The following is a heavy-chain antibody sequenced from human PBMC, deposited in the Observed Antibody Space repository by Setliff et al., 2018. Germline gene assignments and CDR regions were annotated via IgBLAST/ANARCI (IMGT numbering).Heavy chain of an antibody. Sequence: ASVKVSCKASGYTFTSYGISWVRQAPGQGLEWMGWISAYNGNTNYAQKLQGRATMTTDTSTSTAYMELRSLRSDDTAVYYCASDGQGNYNFWSGSYYYYGMDVWGQGTTVTVSS. CDR1: GYTFTSYG. D-gene: IGHD3-3*01. CDR3: ASDGQGNYNFWSGSYYYYGMDV. J-gene: IGHJ6*02. V-gene: IGHV1-18*01. CDR2: ISAYNGNT.